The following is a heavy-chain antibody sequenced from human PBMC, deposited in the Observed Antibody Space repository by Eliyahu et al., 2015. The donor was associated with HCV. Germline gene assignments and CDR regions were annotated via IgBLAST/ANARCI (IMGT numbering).Heavy chain of an antibody. V-gene: IGHV3-9*01. J-gene: IGHJ4*02. D-gene: IGHD1-26*01. CDR3: AKDLKWELGPYYFDY. CDR1: GFTFDDYA. CDR2: ISWNSGSI. Sequence: EVQLVESGGGLVQPGRSLRLSCAASGFTFDDYAMPWVRQAPGKGLEWVSGISWNSGSIAYADSVKGRFTISRDYAKNSLYLQMHSLRVDDTAFYYCAKDLKWELGPYYFDYWGQGTLVTVSS.